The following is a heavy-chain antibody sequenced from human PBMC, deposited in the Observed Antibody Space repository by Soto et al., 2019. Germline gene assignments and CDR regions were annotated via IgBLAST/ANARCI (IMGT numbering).Heavy chain of an antibody. CDR3: TYMVPGPDCYYDGMDV. D-gene: IGHD2-21*02. Sequence: EVQLVESGGDLVQPGGSLKLSCAVSGFTFSDSAMHWVRQPSGKGLEWVGRIGSKADSYATAYAASVKDRFTISRDDSQNTAYLQMNSLRTEDTAVHYCTYMVPGPDCYYDGMDVWGQGTTVTVSS. CDR2: IGSKADSYAT. V-gene: IGHV3-73*01. CDR1: GFTFSDSA. J-gene: IGHJ6*02.